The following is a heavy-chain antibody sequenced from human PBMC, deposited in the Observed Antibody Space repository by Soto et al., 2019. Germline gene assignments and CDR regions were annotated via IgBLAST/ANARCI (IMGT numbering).Heavy chain of an antibody. CDR3: AKTDGSEYY. Sequence: VQLLESGGGLVQPGGSLRLSCAASGFTFSSYGMHWVRQAPGKGLEWVAVISYDGSNKYYADSVKGRFTISRDNSKNTLYLQMNSLRAEDTAVYYCAKTDGSEYYWGQGTLVTVSS. V-gene: IGHV3-30*18. J-gene: IGHJ4*02. CDR1: GFTFSSYG. CDR2: ISYDGSNK. D-gene: IGHD3-10*01.